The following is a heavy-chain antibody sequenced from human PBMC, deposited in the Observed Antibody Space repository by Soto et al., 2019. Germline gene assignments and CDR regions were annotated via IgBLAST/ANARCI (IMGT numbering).Heavy chain of an antibody. V-gene: IGHV3-33*01. CDR3: ARAAYKYSGYDLAFDI. CDR2: VWYDGSSK. Sequence: QVQLVESGGGVVQPGRSLRLSCAASGFSFSNYGMHWVRQAPGKGLEWVAVVWYDGSSKYYADSVKGRFTISRDNFKNTLDLQMNSVRAEDTAVYYCARAAYKYSGYDLAFDIWGEGTMVTVSS. CDR1: GFSFSNYG. J-gene: IGHJ3*02. D-gene: IGHD5-12*01.